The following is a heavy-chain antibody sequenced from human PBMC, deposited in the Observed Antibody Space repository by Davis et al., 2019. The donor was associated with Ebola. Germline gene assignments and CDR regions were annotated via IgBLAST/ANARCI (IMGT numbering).Heavy chain of an antibody. CDR3: AKVKAGTREQKDYFDY. CDR1: GFTFSSYA. V-gene: IGHV3-23*01. J-gene: IGHJ4*02. Sequence: GESLKISCAASGFTFSSYAMSWVRQAPGKGLEWVSAISGSGGSTYYADSVKGRFTISRDNSKNTLYLQMNSLRAEDTAVYYCAKVKAGTREQKDYFDYWGQGTLVTVSS. CDR2: ISGSGGST. D-gene: IGHD1-1*01.